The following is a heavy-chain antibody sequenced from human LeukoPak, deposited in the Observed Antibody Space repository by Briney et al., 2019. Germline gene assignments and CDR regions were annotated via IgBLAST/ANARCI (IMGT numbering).Heavy chain of an antibody. CDR2: IYGADYTT. CDR1: GYPFTSYW. Sequence: GESLKISCKGSGYPFTSYWIGWVRQLPGKGLEWMGVIYGADYTTIYSPPFHGQITISADKSISTAYLQWTSLKASDTAMYYCARRPAGTRTFDYWGQGALVTVSS. J-gene: IGHJ4*02. D-gene: IGHD1-7*01. V-gene: IGHV5-51*01. CDR3: ARRPAGTRTFDY.